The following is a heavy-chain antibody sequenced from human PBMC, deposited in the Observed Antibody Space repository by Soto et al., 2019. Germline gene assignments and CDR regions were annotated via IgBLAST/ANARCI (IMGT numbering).Heavy chain of an antibody. CDR1: GYSFTTYW. CDR3: ARHLLSFSSGYFRGMDV. CDR2: IDPTDSYT. Sequence: GESLKISCQASGYSFTTYWISWVRQMPGKGLECMGRIDPTDSYTDYGPSFQGHVTISADKSISTAYLQWRSLTASDSAIYYCARHLLSFSSGYFRGMDVWGQGTTVTV. J-gene: IGHJ6*02. V-gene: IGHV5-10-1*01. D-gene: IGHD3-3*01.